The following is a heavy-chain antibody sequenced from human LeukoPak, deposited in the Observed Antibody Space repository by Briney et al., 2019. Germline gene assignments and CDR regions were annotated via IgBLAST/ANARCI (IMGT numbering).Heavy chain of an antibody. Sequence: GGSLRLSCAASGFTFSSYSMNWVRQAPGKGLEWVSAIGGNSDNTYYADSVKGRFTISRDNSKNTLYLQMNSLRAEDTAVYYCAKGYGYNQYYFDYWGQGTLVTVSS. J-gene: IGHJ4*02. V-gene: IGHV3-23*01. CDR2: IGGNSDNT. CDR1: GFTFSSYS. D-gene: IGHD5-24*01. CDR3: AKGYGYNQYYFDY.